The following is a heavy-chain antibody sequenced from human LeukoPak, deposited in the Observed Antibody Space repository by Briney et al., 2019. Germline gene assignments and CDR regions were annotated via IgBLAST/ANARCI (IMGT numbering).Heavy chain of an antibody. CDR3: ARGTSSGRAFDY. CDR2: INPSGGST. V-gene: IGHV1-46*01. Sequence: GASVKVSCKASGFTFTSSAVHWVRQAPGQGLEWMGIINPSGGSTSYAQKFQGRVTMTRDTSTSTVYMELSSLRSEDTAVYYCARGTSSGRAFDYWGQGTLVTVSS. CDR1: GFTFTSSA. D-gene: IGHD6-19*01. J-gene: IGHJ4*02.